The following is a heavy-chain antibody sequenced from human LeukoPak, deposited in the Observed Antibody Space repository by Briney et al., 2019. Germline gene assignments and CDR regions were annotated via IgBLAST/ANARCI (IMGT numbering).Heavy chain of an antibody. CDR1: GGSISSYY. V-gene: IGHV4-59*12. CDR2: IYYSGST. CDR3: ARVLGGALYYLDY. D-gene: IGHD2-15*01. Sequence: SETLSLTCTVSGGSISSYYWSWIRQPPGKGLEWIGYIYYSGSTNYNPSLKSRVTISVDTSKNQFSLKLSSVTAADTAVYYCARVLGGALYYLDYWGQGTLVTVSS. J-gene: IGHJ4*02.